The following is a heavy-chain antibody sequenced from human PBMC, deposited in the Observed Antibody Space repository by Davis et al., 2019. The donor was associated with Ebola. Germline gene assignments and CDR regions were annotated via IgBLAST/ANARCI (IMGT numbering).Heavy chain of an antibody. D-gene: IGHD2-8*01. J-gene: IGHJ6*04. V-gene: IGHV3-9*01. CDR2: INWNSGSI. CDR3: ARDREILYVYGMDV. CDR1: GFTFSSYS. Sequence: GGSLRLSCAASGFTFSSYSMHWVRQAPGKGLEWVSGINWNSGSIGYADSVKGRFAISRDNAKNSLYLQMNSLRDEDTAVYYCARDREILYVYGMDVWGKGTTVTVSS.